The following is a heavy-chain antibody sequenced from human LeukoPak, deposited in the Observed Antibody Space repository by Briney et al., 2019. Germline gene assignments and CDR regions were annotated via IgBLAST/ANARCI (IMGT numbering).Heavy chain of an antibody. D-gene: IGHD3-9*01. Sequence: ASVKVSCKASGYTFTSYGISWVPQAPGQGLEWMGWISAYNGNTNYAQKLQGRVTMTTDTSTSTAYMELRSLRSDDTAVYYCARDQADWLFYYYYGMDVWGQGTTVTVSS. CDR2: ISAYNGNT. V-gene: IGHV1-18*01. CDR1: GYTFTSYG. J-gene: IGHJ6*02. CDR3: ARDQADWLFYYYYGMDV.